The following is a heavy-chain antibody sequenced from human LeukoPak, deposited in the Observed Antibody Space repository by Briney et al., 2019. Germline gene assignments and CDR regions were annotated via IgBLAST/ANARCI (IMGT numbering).Heavy chain of an antibody. CDR2: ISAYNGNT. CDR3: ARAYYCDSSGYPSTLWY. V-gene: IGHV1-18*01. CDR1: GYTFTSYG. Sequence: ASVKVSCKASGYTFTSYGISWVRQAPGQGLEWMGWISAYNGNTNYAQKLQGRVTMTTDTSTSTAYMELRSLRSDDTAVYYCARAYYCDSSGYPSTLWYWGQGTLDTVSS. J-gene: IGHJ4*02. D-gene: IGHD3-22*01.